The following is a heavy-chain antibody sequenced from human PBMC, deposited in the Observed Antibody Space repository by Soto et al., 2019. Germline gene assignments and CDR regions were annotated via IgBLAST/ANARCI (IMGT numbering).Heavy chain of an antibody. V-gene: IGHV3-7*03. CDR3: ARDPPKSSYYYYGMDV. CDR1: GFTFSSYW. J-gene: IGHJ6*02. Sequence: GGSLRLSCAASGFTFSSYWMSWVRQAPGKGLEWVANIKQDGSEKYYVDSVKGRFTISRDNAKNSLYLQMNSLRAEDTAVYYCARDPPKSSYYYYGMDVWGQGTTVTVS. CDR2: IKQDGSEK.